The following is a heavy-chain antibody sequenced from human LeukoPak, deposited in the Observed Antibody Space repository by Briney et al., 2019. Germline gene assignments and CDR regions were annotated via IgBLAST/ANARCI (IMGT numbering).Heavy chain of an antibody. CDR3: ARDWRADYGDYFEY. CDR2: IYHSGST. D-gene: IGHD4-17*01. CDR1: TGSISSSSYY. V-gene: IGHV4-39*07. Sequence: PSETLSLTCTVSTGSISSSSYYWGWIRQPPGKGLEWIGSIYHSGSTYYNPSLKSRVTISVDTSKNQFSLKLSSVTAADTAVYYCARDWRADYGDYFEYWGQGTLVTVSS. J-gene: IGHJ4*02.